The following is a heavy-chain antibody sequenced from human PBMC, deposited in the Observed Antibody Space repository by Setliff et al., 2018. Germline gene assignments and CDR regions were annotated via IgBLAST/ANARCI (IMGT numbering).Heavy chain of an antibody. Sequence: SVKVSCKASGYTSSSYSISWVRQAPGQGLEWMGRIIPTIGIANYAPKFQGRVTITADTSTNTAYMELSSLRSEEDTAVYYCARGTYRDFYYFDYWGQGTLVTVSS. CDR2: IIPTIGIA. V-gene: IGHV1-69*02. CDR1: GYTSSSYS. J-gene: IGHJ4*02. CDR3: ARGTYRDFYYFDY. D-gene: IGHD5-12*01.